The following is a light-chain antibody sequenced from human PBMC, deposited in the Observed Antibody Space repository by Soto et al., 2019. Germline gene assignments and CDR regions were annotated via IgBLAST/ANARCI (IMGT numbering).Light chain of an antibody. CDR1: QSVSSSY. CDR3: QQYGSSPRT. J-gene: IGKJ1*01. Sequence: EIVLTQSPGTLPLSPGEIATLSCRASQSVSSSYLAWYQHKPGQAPRLLIYGASSRATGIPDRFSGSGSGTDFPLTISRLEPEDFAVYYCQQYGSSPRTFGQGTKVEIK. CDR2: GAS. V-gene: IGKV3-20*01.